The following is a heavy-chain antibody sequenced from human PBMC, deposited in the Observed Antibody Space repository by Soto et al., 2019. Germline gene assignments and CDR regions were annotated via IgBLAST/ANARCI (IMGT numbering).Heavy chain of an antibody. CDR1: GFTFSSYA. CDR3: ASRSSGWYFDF. Sequence: GGSLRLSCAASGFTFSSYAMNWVRQAPGKGLEWVSVISGSGGSTYYADSVKGRFTISRDNSKNTLYLQMNSLRAEDTAIYYCASRSSGWYFDFWGQGTLVTVSS. D-gene: IGHD6-19*01. J-gene: IGHJ4*02. CDR2: ISGSGGST. V-gene: IGHV3-23*01.